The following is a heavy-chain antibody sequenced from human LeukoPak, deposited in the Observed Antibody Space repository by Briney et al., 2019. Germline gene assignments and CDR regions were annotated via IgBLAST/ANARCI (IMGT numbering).Heavy chain of an antibody. J-gene: IGHJ6*03. CDR3: ARAAGNTYAMDV. Sequence: PGGSLRLSCAASGFAFSRYLMHWVCHAPGKGLVWVSRTQTDEKDTTYADSVKGRFTISRDNAKNTLYLQMDSLRVDEDTAVYYCARAAGNTYAMDVWGKGTTVTVSS. CDR1: GFAFSRYL. CDR2: TQTDEKDT. V-gene: IGHV3-74*03. D-gene: IGHD2/OR15-2a*01.